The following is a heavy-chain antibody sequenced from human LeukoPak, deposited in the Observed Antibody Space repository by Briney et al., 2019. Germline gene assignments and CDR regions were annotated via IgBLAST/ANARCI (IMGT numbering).Heavy chain of an antibody. CDR1: Y. Sequence: YXXXXRXPPGKGLEWIGSIYYSGSTYYNPSLKSRVTISVDTSKNQFSLKLSSVTAADTAVYYCARHSAYYDFWSGYSTFDYWGQGTLVTVSS. D-gene: IGHD3-3*01. J-gene: IGHJ4*02. V-gene: IGHV4-39*01. CDR2: IYYSGST. CDR3: ARHSAYYDFWSGYSTFDY.